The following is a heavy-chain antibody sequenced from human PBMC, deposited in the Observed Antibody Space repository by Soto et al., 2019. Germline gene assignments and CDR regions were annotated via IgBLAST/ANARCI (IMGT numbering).Heavy chain of an antibody. V-gene: IGHV5-51*01. CDR3: ARRGVGATIDY. CDR1: GYSFTSYW. J-gene: IGHJ4*02. D-gene: IGHD1-26*01. CDR2: IYPGGSDT. Sequence: PGESLKISCKGSGYSFTSYWIGWVRQMPGKGLEWMGIIYPGGSDTNYSPSFQGQVTISADKSIITPYLEWSSLNASDTAMYYCARRGVGATIDYWGQGTLVTVSS.